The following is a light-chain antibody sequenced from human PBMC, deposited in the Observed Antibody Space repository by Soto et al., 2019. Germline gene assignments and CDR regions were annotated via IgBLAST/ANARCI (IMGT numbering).Light chain of an antibody. CDR1: SSDVGNYNL. CDR2: EVN. J-gene: IGLJ2*01. V-gene: IGLV2-23*02. Sequence: QSALTQPASVSGSPGQSITISCTGTSSDVGNYNLVSWYQQHPGKAPKFMIYEVNKRPSGVSNRFSGSKSGNTASLTISGLQAEDEADYSCCSYAGDGSYVIFGGGTKLTVL. CDR3: CSYAGDGSYVI.